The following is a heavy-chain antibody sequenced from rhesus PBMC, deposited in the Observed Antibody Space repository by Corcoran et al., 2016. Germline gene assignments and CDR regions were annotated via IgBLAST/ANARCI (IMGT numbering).Heavy chain of an antibody. CDR1: GGPNSSSNW. J-gene: IGHJ6*01. D-gene: IGHD1-20*01. CDR2: ISGRSGTT. Sequence: QVQLQESGPGLVKPPETLSLTCAVSGGPNSSSNWWSWIRQPPGKGLEWIGYISGRSGTTFYSPSLKSRVTISTDTSRNQFSLKLSSVSAADTALYYCTSGWNIGEYGLGTWGQGVVVVVSS. V-gene: IGHV4-65*01. CDR3: TSGWNIGEYGLGT.